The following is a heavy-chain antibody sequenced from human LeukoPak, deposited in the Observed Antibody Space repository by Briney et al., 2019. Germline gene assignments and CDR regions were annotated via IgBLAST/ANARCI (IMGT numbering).Heavy chain of an antibody. CDR3: ARGPVRDDGLTGDSYYYDLDV. CDR2: IHHSAGT. J-gene: IGHJ6*02. CDR1: GGSFTDYY. V-gene: IGHV4-34*01. Sequence: PSETLSLTCAVYGGSFTDYYWSWIRQAPGKGLEWIGRIHHSAGTNYNPSRKSRVTISADTSKKQLSLKLTSVTAADTAVFYCARGPVRDDGLTGDSYYYDLDVWGQGTTVTVSS. D-gene: IGHD3-9*01.